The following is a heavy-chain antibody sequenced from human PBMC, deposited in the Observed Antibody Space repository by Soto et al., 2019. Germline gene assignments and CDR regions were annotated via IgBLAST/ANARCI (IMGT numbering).Heavy chain of an antibody. Sequence: EVQLMDSGGGLVEPGGSLRLSCTASGFTFSVAWMTWVRQAPGKGLEWLGRVKSRTSGGTVDYAAPVKGRFTISRDDSKNTVILQMRSPKMEDTAVYYCVADVAEVGKGEFDYWGQGALVTVSS. CDR1: GFTFSVAW. D-gene: IGHD3-16*01. CDR3: VADVAEVGKGEFDY. V-gene: IGHV3-15*01. CDR2: VKSRTSGGTV. J-gene: IGHJ4*02.